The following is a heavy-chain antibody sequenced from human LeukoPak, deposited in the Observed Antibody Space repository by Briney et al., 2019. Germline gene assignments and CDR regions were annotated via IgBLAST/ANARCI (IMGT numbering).Heavy chain of an antibody. CDR3: ARGGRFTMVRGVPLI. J-gene: IGHJ4*02. Sequence: ASVKVSCKASGYTFTDYYMHWVRQAPGQGLEWMGWINLNSGGTNFAQRFQGRVTMTRDTSISTAYMDLSRLISDDTAVYYCARGGRFTMVRGVPLIWGQGTLVTVSS. CDR1: GYTFTDYY. D-gene: IGHD3-10*01. V-gene: IGHV1-2*02. CDR2: INLNSGGT.